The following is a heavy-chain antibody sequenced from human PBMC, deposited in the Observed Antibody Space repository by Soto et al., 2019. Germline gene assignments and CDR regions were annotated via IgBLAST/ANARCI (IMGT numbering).Heavy chain of an antibody. CDR2: IYPGDSDT. CDR1: GYSFTSYW. D-gene: IGHD3-22*01. Sequence: GESLKISCKGSGYSFTSYWIGWVRQMPGKGLEWMGIIYPGDSDTRYSPSFQGQVTISADKSISTAYLQWSSLKASDTAMYYCARLYDSSGYYYYYGMDVWGQGTTVTRLL. CDR3: ARLYDSSGYYYYYGMDV. J-gene: IGHJ6*02. V-gene: IGHV5-51*01.